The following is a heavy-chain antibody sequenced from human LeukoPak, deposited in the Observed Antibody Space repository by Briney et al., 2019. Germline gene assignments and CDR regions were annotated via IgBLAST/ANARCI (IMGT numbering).Heavy chain of an antibody. CDR2: IWKDGINK. CDR3: ARAGGPHYWYFDL. J-gene: IGHJ2*01. CDR1: GFTFRSYG. Sequence: GTSLRLSCAASGFTFRSYGMHWVRQAPGKGLEWVAVIWKDGINKYYADSVKGRFTISRDNYKNTLDLQMNSLRAEDTAVYYCARAGGPHYWYFDLWGRGTLVTVSS. V-gene: IGHV3-33*01. D-gene: IGHD3-16*01.